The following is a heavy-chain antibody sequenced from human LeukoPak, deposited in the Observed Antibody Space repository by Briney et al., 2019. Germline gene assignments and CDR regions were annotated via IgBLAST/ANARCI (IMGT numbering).Heavy chain of an antibody. CDR3: ARAYCGGECTAGRAFDI. J-gene: IGHJ3*02. CDR1: GVSIGSHF. V-gene: IGHV4-4*07. D-gene: IGHD2-21*01. CDR2: ISASGTT. Sequence: SETLSLTCSVSGVSIGSHFWSWVRQPAGKALEWIGRISASGTTSSNPSLNSRVTMSLDTSKNQFSLKLNSVTAADTAVYYCARAYCGGECTAGRAFDIWGQGTMVTVSS.